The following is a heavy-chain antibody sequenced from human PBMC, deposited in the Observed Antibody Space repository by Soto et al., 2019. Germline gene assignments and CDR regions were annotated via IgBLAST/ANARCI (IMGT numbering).Heavy chain of an antibody. CDR2: ISRNSEST. CDR1: GFTFSDYY. J-gene: IGHJ4*02. D-gene: IGHD3-22*01. Sequence: QVQLVESGGGLVKPGGSLRLSCAASGFTFSDYYMAWVRQAPGKGLEWVSYISRNSESTNYADSVRGRFTISRDNAKNSVYLQMNSLRAEDTAVYYCVRDLDSRASRGIYFLDYWGQGTLVTVSS. V-gene: IGHV3-11*06. CDR3: VRDLDSRASRGIYFLDY.